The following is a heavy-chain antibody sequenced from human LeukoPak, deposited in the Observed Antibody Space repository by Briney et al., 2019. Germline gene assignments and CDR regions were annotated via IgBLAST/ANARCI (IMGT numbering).Heavy chain of an antibody. CDR3: ARAASSSWCFDY. V-gene: IGHV4-59*01. CDR1: DGSISSYY. CDR2: IYDTGST. Sequence: PSETLSLTCTVSDGSISSYYWSWIRQPPGKGLEWIGCIYDTGSTGYNPSLKSRVTISLDTSKNQFSLEVTSVTAADTALYYCARAASSSWCFDYWGQGTLVTVSS. J-gene: IGHJ4*02. D-gene: IGHD6-13*01.